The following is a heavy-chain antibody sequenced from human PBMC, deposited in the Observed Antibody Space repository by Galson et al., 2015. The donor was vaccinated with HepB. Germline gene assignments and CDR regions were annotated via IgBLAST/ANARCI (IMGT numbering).Heavy chain of an antibody. D-gene: IGHD2-2*01. CDR1: GYTFTGYY. J-gene: IGHJ3*02. Sequence: SVKVSCKASGYTFTGYYMHWVRQAPGQGLEWMGWINPNSGGTNYAQKFQGWVTMTRDTSISTAYMELSRLRSDDTAVYYCARGVLRDCSSTSCYWAPDDAFDIWGQGTMVIVSS. CDR3: ARGVLRDCSSTSCYWAPDDAFDI. V-gene: IGHV1-2*04. CDR2: INPNSGGT.